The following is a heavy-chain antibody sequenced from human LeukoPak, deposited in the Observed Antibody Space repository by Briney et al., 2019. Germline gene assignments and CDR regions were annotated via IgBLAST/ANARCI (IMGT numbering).Heavy chain of an antibody. D-gene: IGHD3-10*01. CDR3: ARSRPMGWGSYFDY. Sequence: AASVKVSCKASGGTFSSYAISWVRQAPGQGLEWMGGIIPIFGTANYAQKFQGRITITADKSTSTAYMELSSLRSEDTAVYYCARSRPMGWGSYFDYWGQGTLVTVSS. CDR1: GGTFSSYA. V-gene: IGHV1-69*06. CDR2: IIPIFGTA. J-gene: IGHJ4*02.